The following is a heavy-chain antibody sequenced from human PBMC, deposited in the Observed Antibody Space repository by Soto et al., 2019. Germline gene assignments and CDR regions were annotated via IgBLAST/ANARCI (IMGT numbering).Heavy chain of an antibody. D-gene: IGHD3-22*01. Sequence: EVQLVETGGGLIQPGGSLRLSCAASGFTVSSNYMSWVRQAPGKGPEWVSVIYSGGSTYYADSVKGRFTISRDNSKNTLYLQMNSLRAEDTAVYYCAREVLDDSSGYYYFDYWGQGTLVTVSS. V-gene: IGHV3-53*02. CDR1: GFTVSSNY. J-gene: IGHJ4*02. CDR2: IYSGGST. CDR3: AREVLDDSSGYYYFDY.